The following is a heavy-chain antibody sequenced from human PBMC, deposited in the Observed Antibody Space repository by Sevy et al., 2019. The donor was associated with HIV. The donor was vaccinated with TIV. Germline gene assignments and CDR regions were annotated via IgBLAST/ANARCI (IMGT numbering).Heavy chain of an antibody. D-gene: IGHD3-22*01. Sequence: GGSLRLSCAASGFTFSSYWMHWVRQAPGKGLVWVSRINSDGSSTNYADSVKGRFTISRDNSKKTLYLQMNNVRVEDTAVYYCARGGYYYDDAAYYALDSWGQGTLVTVSS. CDR1: GFTFSSYW. CDR3: ARGGYYYDDAAYYALDS. CDR2: INSDGSST. J-gene: IGHJ4*02. V-gene: IGHV3-74*01.